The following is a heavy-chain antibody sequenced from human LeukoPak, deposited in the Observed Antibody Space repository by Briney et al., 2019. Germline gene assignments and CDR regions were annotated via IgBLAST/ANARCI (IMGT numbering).Heavy chain of an antibody. V-gene: IGHV4-30-2*01. D-gene: IGHD3-3*01. CDR1: GGSIGSGGYY. CDR3: ARRSSGRPVDY. CDR2: IYHSGST. Sequence: PSETLSLTCTVSGGSIGSGGYYWSWIRQPPGKGLEWIGYIYHSGSTYYNPSLKSRVTISVDRSKNQFSLKLSSVTAADTAVYYCARRSSGRPVDYWGQGTLVTVSS. J-gene: IGHJ4*02.